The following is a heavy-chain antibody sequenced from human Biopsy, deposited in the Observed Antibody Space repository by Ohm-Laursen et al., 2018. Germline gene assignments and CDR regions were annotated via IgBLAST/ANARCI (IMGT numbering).Heavy chain of an antibody. CDR2: IGGDNGDT. V-gene: IGHV1-18*01. CDR3: ARDGKYGSRGY. D-gene: IGHD2-15*01. Sequence: GSSVKVSCKASGYTFISFGITWVRQAPGQGLEWVGYIGGDNGDTKYAQKFQGRVTMTTDTSTSTAYMELRSLRSDDTAFYYCARDGKYGSRGYWGPGTLVTVSS. CDR1: GYTFISFG. J-gene: IGHJ4*02.